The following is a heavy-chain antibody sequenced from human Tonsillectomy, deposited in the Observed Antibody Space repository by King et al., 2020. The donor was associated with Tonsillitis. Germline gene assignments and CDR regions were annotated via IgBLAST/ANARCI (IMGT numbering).Heavy chain of an antibody. CDR2: ISGSGGST. CDR1: GFTFSSYA. CDR3: ANATPSGNPSYYGLDV. Sequence: VQLVESGGGLVQPGGSLRLSCAASGFTFSSYAMSWVRQAPGKGLEWVSAISGSGGSTYYADYVKGRLTISRDNTKNKLYLKMNSLRAEDTAVYYCANATPSGNPSYYGLDVWRQGTTVTVSS. V-gene: IGHV3-23*04. J-gene: IGHJ6*02. D-gene: IGHD1-26*01.